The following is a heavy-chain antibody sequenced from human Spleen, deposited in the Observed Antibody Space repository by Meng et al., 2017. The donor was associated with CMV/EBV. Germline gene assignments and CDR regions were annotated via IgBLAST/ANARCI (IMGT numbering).Heavy chain of an antibody. V-gene: IGHV3-48*03. J-gene: IGHJ6*02. CDR2: ISSSGSTI. CDR1: GFTFSSYE. Sequence: GESLKISCAASGFTFSSYEMNWVRQAPGKGLEWVSYISSSGSTIYYADSVKGRFTISRDNAKNSLYLQMNSLRAEDTAVYYCAREISAYYYYYGMDVWGQGTTVTVSS. CDR3: AREISAYYYYYGMDV.